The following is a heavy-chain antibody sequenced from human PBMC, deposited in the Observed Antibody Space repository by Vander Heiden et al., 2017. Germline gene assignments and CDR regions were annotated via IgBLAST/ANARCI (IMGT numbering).Heavy chain of an antibody. CDR1: GFTLSTYA. D-gene: IGHD6-13*01. V-gene: IGHV3-23*01. CDR2: TSRNGDYT. Sequence: EVQLLESGGGLVQPGGSLRLSCAASGFTLSTYAMSWVRQAPGKGLEWVSGTSRNGDYTYYADSVKGRFTISRDNSKNTLYIQINSLRPEDTAVYYCVKDRPGYTIDYWGQGTLLTVSS. J-gene: IGHJ4*02. CDR3: VKDRPGYTIDY.